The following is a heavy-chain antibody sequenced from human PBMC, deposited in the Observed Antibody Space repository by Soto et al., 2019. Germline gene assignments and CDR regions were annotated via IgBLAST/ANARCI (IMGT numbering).Heavy chain of an antibody. CDR2: ITHSGST. D-gene: IGHD4-4*01. J-gene: IGHJ5*02. V-gene: IGHV4-34*01. Sequence: WTWIRQPPGKGLEWIGEITHSGSTKYNPALRSRVTMSVDTSKNQFSLKLTSVTAADTAVYYCARRKGPRGYGISNFGGWFDPWGQGTLVTVSS. CDR3: ARRKGPRGYGISNFGGWFDP.